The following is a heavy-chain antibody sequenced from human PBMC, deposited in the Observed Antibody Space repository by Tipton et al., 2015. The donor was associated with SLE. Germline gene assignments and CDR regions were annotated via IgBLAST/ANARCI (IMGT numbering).Heavy chain of an antibody. CDR2: INHSGST. Sequence: TLSLTYAVYGGSFSGYYWSWIRQPPGKGLEWIGEINHSGSTNYNPSLKSRVTISVDTSKNQFSLKLSSVTAADTAVYYCARRDGSGREDYWGQGTLVTVSS. CDR3: ARRDGSGREDY. D-gene: IGHD3-10*01. CDR1: GGSFSGYY. J-gene: IGHJ4*02. V-gene: IGHV4-34*01.